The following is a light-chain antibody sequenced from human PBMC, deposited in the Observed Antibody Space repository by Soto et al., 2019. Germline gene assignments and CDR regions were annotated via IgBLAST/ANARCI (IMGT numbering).Light chain of an antibody. J-gene: IGKJ3*01. CDR3: QEHYGGLPVA. CDR2: SAS. CDR1: QGIDRA. V-gene: IGKV1-27*01. Sequence: DIQMTQSPSSLSASIGDRVTITCRASQGIDRALAWYQQKPGKGPTLLIYSASTLQSGVPSRFSGSGSGTDFTLTINSLQPEDVATYYCQEHYGGLPVAFGPRTKVDV.